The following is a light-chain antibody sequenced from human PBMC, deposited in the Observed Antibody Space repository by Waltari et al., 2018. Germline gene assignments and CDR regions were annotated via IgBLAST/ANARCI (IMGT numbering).Light chain of an antibody. V-gene: IGLV2-11*01. CDR2: DVS. J-gene: IGLJ2*01. CDR3: CSYAGSFDVV. Sequence: QSALTQPRSVSGSPGQSVTIPCTGTSSDVVGYNYVSWYQQHPGKAPKLMIYDVSKRPSGVPDRFSGSKSGNTASLTISGLQAEDEADYYCCSYAGSFDVVFGGGTKLTVL. CDR1: SSDVVGYNY.